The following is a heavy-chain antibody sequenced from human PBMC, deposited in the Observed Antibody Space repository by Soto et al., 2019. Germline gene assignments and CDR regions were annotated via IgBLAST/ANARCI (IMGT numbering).Heavy chain of an antibody. CDR3: ARAWLGNPGSYRGYYYGMDV. D-gene: IGHD3-10*01. J-gene: IGHJ6*02. CDR1: GGSISSGGYY. CDR2: IYYSGST. V-gene: IGHV4-31*11. Sequence: SETLSLTCAVSGGSISSGGYYWSWIRQHPGKGLEWIGYIYYSGSTYYNPSLKSRVTISVDTSKNQFSLKLSSVTAADTAVYYCARAWLGNPGSYRGYYYGMDVWGQGTTVTVSS.